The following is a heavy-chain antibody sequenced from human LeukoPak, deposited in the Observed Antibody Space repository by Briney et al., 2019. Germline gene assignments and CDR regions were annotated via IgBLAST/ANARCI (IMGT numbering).Heavy chain of an antibody. D-gene: IGHD6-19*01. CDR1: GYTFTSYG. CDR2: IGTHNGNT. CDR3: ARDGSGGGGYFDY. J-gene: IGHJ4*02. Sequence: ASVKVSCKTSGYTFTSYGVSWVRQAPGQGLEWMGWIGTHNGNTNYAQKFQGRVIMTTDTSTSTAYMELMSLRSDDTAVFYCARDGSGGGGYFDYWGQGTLVIVSS. V-gene: IGHV1-18*01.